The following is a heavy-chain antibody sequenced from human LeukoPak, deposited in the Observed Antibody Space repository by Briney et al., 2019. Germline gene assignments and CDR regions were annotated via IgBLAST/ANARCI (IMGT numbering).Heavy chain of an antibody. D-gene: IGHD2-8*01. Sequence: ASVKVSCTASGYTFTDFYIHWVRQAPGQGLEWMGWINPKTGGTNYGQRFKGRVTLTRDTSTSTAYMELSRVRSYDTAVYYCAREVCVNGVCQWYFDFWGQGTPVTVSS. CDR1: GYTFTDFY. CDR3: AREVCVNGVCQWYFDF. V-gene: IGHV1-2*02. J-gene: IGHJ4*02. CDR2: INPKTGGT.